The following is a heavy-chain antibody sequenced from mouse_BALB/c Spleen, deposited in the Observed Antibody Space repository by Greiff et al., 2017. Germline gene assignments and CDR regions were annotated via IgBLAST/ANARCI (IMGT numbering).Heavy chain of an antibody. CDR1: GFTFTDYY. J-gene: IGHJ2*01. CDR2: IRNKANGYTT. D-gene: IGHD2-1*01. CDR3: ASLYYGYFDY. V-gene: IGHV7-3*02. Sequence: EVKLVESGGGLVQPGGSLRLSCATSGFTFTDYYMSWVRQPPGKALEWLGFIRNKANGYTTEYSASVKGRFTISRDNSQSILYLQMNTLRAEDRATYYCASLYYGYFDYWGQGTTLTVSS.